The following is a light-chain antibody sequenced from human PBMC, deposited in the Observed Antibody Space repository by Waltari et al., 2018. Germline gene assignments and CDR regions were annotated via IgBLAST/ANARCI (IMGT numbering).Light chain of an antibody. V-gene: IGLV1-44*01. J-gene: IGLJ1*01. CDR2: NDN. CDR3: VAWDVSLSGYV. CDR1: SSNIGSKP. Sequence: QSMVTQPPSVSGTPGQRVTISCSGRSSNIGSKPVNWYQQFPETAPKLLIHNDNQRPSGVPDRFSGSKSGTSASLAISGLQSEDEADYYCVAWDVSLSGYVFGTGTKVTVL.